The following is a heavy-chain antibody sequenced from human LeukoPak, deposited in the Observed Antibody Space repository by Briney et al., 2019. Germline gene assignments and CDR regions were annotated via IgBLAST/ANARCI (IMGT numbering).Heavy chain of an antibody. V-gene: IGHV3-66*01. D-gene: IGHD1-26*01. CDR2: TYSGGST. CDR3: ARDPTSSWETAFDI. J-gene: IGHJ3*02. CDR1: GFTVSSNY. Sequence: PGGSLRLSCAASGFTVSSNYMSWVRQAPGKGLEWVSVTYSGGSTYYAESVKGRFTISRDNAKNSLYLQMNSLRAEDTAVYYCARDPTSSWETAFDIWGQGTMVTVSS.